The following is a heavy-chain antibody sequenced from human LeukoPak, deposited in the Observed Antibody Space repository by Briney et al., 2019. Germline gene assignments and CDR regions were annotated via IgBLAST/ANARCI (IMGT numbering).Heavy chain of an antibody. J-gene: IGHJ3*02. V-gene: IGHV3-73*01. CDR1: GFTFSGSA. CDR2: IRSKANSYAT. CDR3: ARTYYYDSSGSHRAFDI. Sequence: PGGSLRLSCAASGFTFSGSAMHWVRQAPGKGREWVGRIRSKANSYATAYAAAVKGRFTISRDDSKNTAYLQMNSLKTEDTAVYYCARTYYYDSSGSHRAFDIWGQGTMVTVSS. D-gene: IGHD3-22*01.